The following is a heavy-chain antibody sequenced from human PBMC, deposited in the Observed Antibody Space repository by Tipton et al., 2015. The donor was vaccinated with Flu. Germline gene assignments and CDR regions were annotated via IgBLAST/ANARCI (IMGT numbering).Heavy chain of an antibody. CDR1: DDSITSYY. D-gene: IGHD3-16*01. CDR2: IYDTVTS. Sequence: LSLTCTVSDDSITSYYWSWIRQPPGKGLEWIGYIYDTVTSNYNPSLKSRLTISVDSSKNQLPLKLTSVTAADTAVYYCARARAPYYYYAMDVWGQGTTVTVSS. V-gene: IGHV4-59*01. J-gene: IGHJ6*02. CDR3: ARARAPYYYYAMDV.